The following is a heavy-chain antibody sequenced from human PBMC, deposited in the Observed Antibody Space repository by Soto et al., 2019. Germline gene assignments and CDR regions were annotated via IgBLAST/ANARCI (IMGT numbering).Heavy chain of an antibody. CDR3: ARPACSDGVCYIDY. CDR2: INSDGSST. D-gene: IGHD2-8*01. Sequence: GGSLRLSCAASGFTFSGYWMHWVRQAPGKGLLWISRINSDGSSTNYADSVQGRFIISRDNAKNTLDLQMNSLRAEDTAVYYCARPACSDGVCYIDYWGQGIQVTVSS. CDR1: GFTFSGYW. J-gene: IGHJ4*02. V-gene: IGHV3-74*01.